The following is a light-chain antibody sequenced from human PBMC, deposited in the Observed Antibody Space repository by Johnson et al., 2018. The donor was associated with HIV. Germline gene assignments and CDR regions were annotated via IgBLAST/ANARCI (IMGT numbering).Light chain of an antibody. CDR1: SSNIGNNY. Sequence: QSVLTQPPSVSAAPGQKVTISCSGSSSNIGNNYVSWYQQLPGTAPKLLIYDNNKRPSGIPDRFSGSKSGTSATLGITGLQTGDEADYYCGTWDSSPGAGKILGTGTKVTVL. J-gene: IGLJ1*01. V-gene: IGLV1-51*01. CDR2: DNN. CDR3: GTWDSSPGAGKI.